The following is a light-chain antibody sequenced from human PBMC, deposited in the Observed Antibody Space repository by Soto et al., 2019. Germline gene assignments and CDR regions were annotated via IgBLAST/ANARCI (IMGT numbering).Light chain of an antibody. Sequence: EIVMKQSQATLSVSPCERATLSCRASQSVSSNLAWYQQKPGQAPRLLIYGASTRATGIPARFSGSGSGTDFTLTISSLEPEDAAVYYCQQYGSSPITFGQGTRLEI. V-gene: IGKV3D-15*02. CDR1: QSVSSN. CDR2: GAS. J-gene: IGKJ5*01. CDR3: QQYGSSPIT.